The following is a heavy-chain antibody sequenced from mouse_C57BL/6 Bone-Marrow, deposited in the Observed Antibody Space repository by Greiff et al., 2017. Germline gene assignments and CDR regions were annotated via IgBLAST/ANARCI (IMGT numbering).Heavy chain of an antibody. CDR2: IDPSDSYT. J-gene: IGHJ2*01. CDR3: ARESRSVFDY. V-gene: IGHV1-50*01. CDR1: GYTFTSYW. Sequence: QVQLQQSGAELVKPGASVKLSCKASGYTFTSYWMQWVKQRPGQGLEWIGEIDPSDSYTNYNQKFKGKATLTVDTSSSTAYMQLSSLTSEDAAVYYCARESRSVFDYWGQGTTLTVSS. D-gene: IGHD1-1*01.